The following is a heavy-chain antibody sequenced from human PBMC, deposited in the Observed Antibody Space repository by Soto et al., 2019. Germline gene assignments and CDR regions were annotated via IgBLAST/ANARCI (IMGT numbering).Heavy chain of an antibody. CDR2: IYHSGST. D-gene: IGHD5-18*01. CDR3: ARATGMAPFDY. CDR1: GGSISSSKW. V-gene: IGHV4-4*02. J-gene: IGHJ4*02. Sequence: SETLSLTCAVSGGSISSSKWWSWVRQPPGKGLEWIGEIYHSGSTNYNPSLKSRVTISVDKSKNQFSLKLSSVTAADTAVYYCARATGMAPFDYWGQGALVTVSS.